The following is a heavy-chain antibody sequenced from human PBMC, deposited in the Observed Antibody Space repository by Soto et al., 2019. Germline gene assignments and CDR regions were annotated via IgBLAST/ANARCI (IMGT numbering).Heavy chain of an antibody. D-gene: IGHD3-10*01. CDR2: ISAYNGNT. Sequence: GASVKVSCKASGYTFTSYGISWVRQAPGQGLEWMGWISAYNGNTNYAQKLQGRVTMTTDTSTSTAYMELRSLRSDDTAVYYCARDPYGKMSQTADDYWGQGTLVTVSS. CDR1: GYTFTSYG. CDR3: ARDPYGKMSQTADDY. V-gene: IGHV1-18*01. J-gene: IGHJ4*02.